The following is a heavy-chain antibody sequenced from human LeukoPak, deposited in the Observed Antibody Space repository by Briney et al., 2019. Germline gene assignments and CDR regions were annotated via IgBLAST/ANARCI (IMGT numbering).Heavy chain of an antibody. Sequence: GGSLRLSCAASGFTFSSYSMNWVRQAPGKGLEWVSSISSSSSYIYYADSVKGRFTISRNNAKNSLYLQMNSLRAEDTAVYYCARDSSGYDNRFDYWGQGTLVTVHS. D-gene: IGHD5-12*01. CDR3: ARDSSGYDNRFDY. CDR1: GFTFSSYS. V-gene: IGHV3-21*01. CDR2: ISSSSSYI. J-gene: IGHJ4*02.